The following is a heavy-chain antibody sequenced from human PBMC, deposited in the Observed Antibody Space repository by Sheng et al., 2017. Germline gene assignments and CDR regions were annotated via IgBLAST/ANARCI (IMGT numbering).Heavy chain of an antibody. D-gene: IGHD6-13*01. J-gene: IGHJ4*02. CDR1: GGSFSGYY. Sequence: QVQLQQWGAGLLKPSETLSLTCAVYGGSFSGYYWSWIRQPPREGAWSGLGKVNHSGSTNYNPSLKSRVTISVDTSKNQFSLKLSSVTAADTAVYYCARVGADPGIAAAVDYWGQGTLVTVSS. V-gene: IGHV4-34*01. CDR2: VNHSGST. CDR3: ARVGADPGIAAAVDY.